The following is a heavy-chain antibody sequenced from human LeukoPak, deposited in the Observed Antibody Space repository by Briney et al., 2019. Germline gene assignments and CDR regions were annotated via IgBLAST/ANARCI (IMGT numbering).Heavy chain of an antibody. CDR3: ASLEGRYDYVWGSYRYYFDY. Sequence: SETLSLTCTVSGGSISSSSYYWGWIRQPPGKGLEWIGSIYYSGSTYYNPSLKSRVTISADTSKNQFSLKLSSVTAADTAVYYCASLEGRYDYVWGSYRYYFDYWGQGTLVTVSS. D-gene: IGHD3-16*02. V-gene: IGHV4-39*01. CDR2: IYYSGST. J-gene: IGHJ4*02. CDR1: GGSISSSSYY.